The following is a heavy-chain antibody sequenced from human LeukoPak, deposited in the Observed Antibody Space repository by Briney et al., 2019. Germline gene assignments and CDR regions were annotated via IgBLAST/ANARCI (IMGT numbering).Heavy chain of an antibody. CDR3: ARDQGIAAAGTDGMDV. J-gene: IGHJ6*04. Sequence: PGGSLRLSCAASGFTFSSCWMSWVRQAPGKWLEWVANIKQDGSEKYYVDSVKGRFTISRDNAKNSLYLQMNSLRAEDTAVYYCARDQGIAAAGTDGMDVWGKGTTVTVSS. CDR1: GFTFSSCW. V-gene: IGHV3-7*03. D-gene: IGHD6-13*01. CDR2: IKQDGSEK.